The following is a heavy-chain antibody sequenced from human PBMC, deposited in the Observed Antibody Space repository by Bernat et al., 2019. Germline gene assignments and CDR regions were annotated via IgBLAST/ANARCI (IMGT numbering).Heavy chain of an antibody. Sequence: QVQLVQSGAEVKKPGASVKVSCKVSGYTLTELSMHWVRQAPGKGLEWMGGFDPEDGETIYAQKFQGRVTMTEDTSTDIAYMELSSLRSEDTAVYYCATPSGYSSSWTDAFDIWGQGTMVIVSS. D-gene: IGHD6-6*01. V-gene: IGHV1-24*01. CDR1: GYTLTELS. J-gene: IGHJ3*02. CDR2: FDPEDGET. CDR3: ATPSGYSSSWTDAFDI.